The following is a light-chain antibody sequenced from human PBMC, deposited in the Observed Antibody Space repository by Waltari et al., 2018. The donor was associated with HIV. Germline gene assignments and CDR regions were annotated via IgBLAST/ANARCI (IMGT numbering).Light chain of an antibody. CDR3: NSYAGSNNWV. Sequence: QSALTQPPSASGSPGQSVTISCTGTSSDVGGSKYVSWSQQHPGKAPKLMIYEVNKRPSGVPDRFSGSKSANTASLTVSGLQADDEADYYGNSYAGSNNWVFGGGTKLTVL. CDR1: SSDVGGSKY. J-gene: IGLJ3*02. CDR2: EVN. V-gene: IGLV2-8*01.